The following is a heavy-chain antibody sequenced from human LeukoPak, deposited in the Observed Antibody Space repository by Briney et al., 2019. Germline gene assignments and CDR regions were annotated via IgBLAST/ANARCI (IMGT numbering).Heavy chain of an antibody. D-gene: IGHD3-10*01. CDR1: GFTFSSYG. Sequence: GGSLRLSCAASGFTFSSYGMSWVRQAPGKGLEWVSAISGSGGSTYYADSVKGRFTISRDNAKNSLYLQMNSLRAEDTAVYYCARTGGRVRGVDYWGQGTLVTVSS. CDR3: ARTGGRVRGVDY. CDR2: ISGSGGST. J-gene: IGHJ4*02. V-gene: IGHV3-23*01.